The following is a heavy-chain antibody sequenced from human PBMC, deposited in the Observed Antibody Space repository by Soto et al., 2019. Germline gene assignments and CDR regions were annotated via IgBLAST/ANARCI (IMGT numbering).Heavy chain of an antibody. CDR2: IWYDGSNK. CDR1: GFTFSSYG. J-gene: IGHJ4*02. V-gene: IGHV3-33*01. Sequence: QVQLVESGGGVVQPGRSLRLSCAASGFTFSSYGMHWVRQAPGKGLEWVAVIWYDGSNKYYADSVKGRFTISRDNSKNTLYLQMNSLRAEDTAVYYCARDGLGGDYPNDYWGQGTLVTVSS. CDR3: ARDGLGGDYPNDY. D-gene: IGHD2-21*02.